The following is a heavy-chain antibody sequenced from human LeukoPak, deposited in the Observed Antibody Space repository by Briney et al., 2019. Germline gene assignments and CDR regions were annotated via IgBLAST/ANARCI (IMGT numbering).Heavy chain of an antibody. CDR2: IDYSGST. CDR3: AAYSSGYYYFDF. D-gene: IGHD3-22*01. J-gene: IGHJ4*02. V-gene: IGHV4-59*01. Sequence: PSETLSLTCTVSAGSINTYYWSWIRQPPGKGLEWIGYIDYSGSTNYNPSLKSRVTISVDTSKNQFSLQLGSVTAADTAVYYCAAYSSGYYYFDFWGQGTLVTVSS. CDR1: AGSINTYY.